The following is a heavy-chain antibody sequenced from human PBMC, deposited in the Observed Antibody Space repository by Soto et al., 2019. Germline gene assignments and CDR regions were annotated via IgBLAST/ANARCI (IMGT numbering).Heavy chain of an antibody. CDR1: GYTFTGYY. V-gene: IGHV1-2*04. CDR2: INPNSGGT. J-gene: IGHJ4*02. D-gene: IGHD3-3*01. CDR3: ARSSGVDFWSGSTYYFDY. Sequence: ASVKVSCKASGYTFTGYYMHWVRQAPGQGLEWMGWINPNSGGTNYAQKFQGWVTMTRDTSISTAYMELSRLRSDDTAVYYCARSSGVDFWSGSTYYFDYWGQGTLVTVSS.